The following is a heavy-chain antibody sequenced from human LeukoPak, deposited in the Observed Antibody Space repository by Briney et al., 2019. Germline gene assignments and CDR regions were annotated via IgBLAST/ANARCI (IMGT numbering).Heavy chain of an antibody. D-gene: IGHD3-3*01. CDR1: GGSFSGYY. V-gene: IGHV4-34*01. J-gene: IGHJ6*03. CDR2: INHSGST. Sequence: PSETLSLTCAVYGGSFSGYYWSWIRQPPGKGLEWNGEINHSGSTNYNPSLKSRVTISVDTSKNQFSLKLSSVTAADTAVYYCARRARYDFWSGYYKGYYYYMDVWGKGTTVTVSS. CDR3: ARRARYDFWSGYYKGYYYYMDV.